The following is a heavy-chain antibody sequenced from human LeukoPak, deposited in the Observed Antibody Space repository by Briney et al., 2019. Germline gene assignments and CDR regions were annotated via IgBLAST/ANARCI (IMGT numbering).Heavy chain of an antibody. J-gene: IGHJ3*01. D-gene: IGHD1-26*01. Sequence: GGSLRLSCAASGFAASSNYMSWVRQAPGKGLEWVSVIYSGGNTYYADSVKGRFTISRDNYKNTLYLQMNSLRADDTAVYYCARGGRAGWSGTYEDSFDVWGQGTVVTVSS. CDR3: ARGGRAGWSGTYEDSFDV. CDR1: GFAASSNY. V-gene: IGHV3-53*01. CDR2: IYSGGNT.